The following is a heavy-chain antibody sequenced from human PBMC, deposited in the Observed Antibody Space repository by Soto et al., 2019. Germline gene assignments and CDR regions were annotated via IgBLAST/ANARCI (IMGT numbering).Heavy chain of an antibody. Sequence: EVQLLESGGGLVQPGGSLRLSCAASGFTFSNYAMDWVRQAPGKGLEWVSAIRNSFYDGNTYYADSVQGRFTSTRDNHKITVFLEMNRLRSEYTAGYYCANVFSPEGCNYFDHWGQGTPVTVSS. CDR1: GFTFSNYA. CDR2: IRNSFYDGNT. D-gene: IGHD2-15*01. V-gene: IGHV3-23*01. CDR3: ANVFSPEGCNYFDH. J-gene: IGHJ4*02.